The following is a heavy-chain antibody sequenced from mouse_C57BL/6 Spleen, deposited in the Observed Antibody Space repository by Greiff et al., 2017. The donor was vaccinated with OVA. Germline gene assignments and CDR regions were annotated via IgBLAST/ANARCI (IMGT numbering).Heavy chain of an antibody. D-gene: IGHD2-3*01. J-gene: IGHJ2*01. CDR1: GYTFTDYE. CDR2: IDPETGGT. Sequence: QVHVKQSGAELVRPGASVTLSCKASGYTFTDYEMHWVKQTPVHGLEWIGAIDPETGGTAYNQKFKGKAILTADKSSSTAYMELRSLTSEDSAVYYCTRRGLLGYFDYWGQGTTLTVSS. CDR3: TRRGLLGYFDY. V-gene: IGHV1-15*01.